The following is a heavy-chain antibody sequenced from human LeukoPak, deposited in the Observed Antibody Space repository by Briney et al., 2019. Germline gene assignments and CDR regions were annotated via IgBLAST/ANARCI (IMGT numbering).Heavy chain of an antibody. J-gene: IGHJ3*02. CDR3: ASEWDYYGSGSYDAFDI. Sequence: PSETLSLTCTVSGGSISSGGYYWSWIRQHPGKGLEWIGYIYYSGSTYYNPSLESRVTISVDTSKNQFSLKLSSVTAADTAVYYCASEWDYYGSGSYDAFDIWGQGTMVTVSS. CDR2: IYYSGST. CDR1: GGSISSGGYY. V-gene: IGHV4-31*03. D-gene: IGHD3-10*01.